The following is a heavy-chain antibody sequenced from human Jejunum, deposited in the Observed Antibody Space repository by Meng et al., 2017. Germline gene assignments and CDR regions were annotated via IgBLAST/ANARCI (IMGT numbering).Heavy chain of an antibody. CDR1: GFTFSDYY. Sequence: GESLKIPCAASGFTFSDYYMSWIRQAPGKGLEWVSYISTRGGTIYYADSVKGRFTLSRDNAKNSLYLQMNSLRAEDTAVYYCARDGYYDSSGYYNRPFDYWGQGTLVTVSS. D-gene: IGHD3-22*01. J-gene: IGHJ4*02. CDR3: ARDGYYDSSGYYNRPFDY. V-gene: IGHV3-11*04. CDR2: ISTRGGTI.